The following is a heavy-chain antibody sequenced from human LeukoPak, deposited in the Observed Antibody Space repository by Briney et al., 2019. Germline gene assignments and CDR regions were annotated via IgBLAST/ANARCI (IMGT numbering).Heavy chain of an antibody. CDR1: GYTFTTYG. V-gene: IGHV1-18*01. CDR2: ISAYNGNT. CDR3: AREVSTSWPNWFDP. J-gene: IGHJ5*02. Sequence: ASVKVSCKASGYTFTTYGISWVRQAPGQGLEWMGWISAYNGNTKYAQNLWDRVTMTTDTSTGTAYMELRGLRSDDTAMYYCAREVSTSWPNWFDPWGQGTLVTVSS. D-gene: IGHD6-13*01.